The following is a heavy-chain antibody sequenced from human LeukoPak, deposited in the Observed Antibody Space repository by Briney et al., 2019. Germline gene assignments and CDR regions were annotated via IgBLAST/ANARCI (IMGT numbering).Heavy chain of an antibody. V-gene: IGHV4-30-4*08. CDR1: GGSISSGDYY. D-gene: IGHD1-7*01. CDR2: ICYSGST. CDR3: ARDQGVTGTTE. Sequence: SQTLSLTCTVPGGSISSGDYYWSWIRQPPGKGLEWIGYICYSGSTYYNPSLKSRVTISVDTSKNQFSLKLSSVTAADTAVYYCARDQGVTGTTEWGQGTLVTVSS. J-gene: IGHJ4*02.